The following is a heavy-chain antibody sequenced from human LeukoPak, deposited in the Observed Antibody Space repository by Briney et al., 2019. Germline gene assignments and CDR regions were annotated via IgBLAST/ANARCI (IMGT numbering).Heavy chain of an antibody. Sequence: KASETLSLTCSVPGGSINGGSYYWSWIRQPAGKPLEWIGHIFTTGSTSYNPSLRTRVTISEDSSKDQFSLNLKSVTAADTAVYYCARDRNWGRGYFDLWGRGTLVIVSS. J-gene: IGHJ2*01. CDR3: ARDRNWGRGYFDL. V-gene: IGHV4-61*09. CDR1: GGSINGGSYY. CDR2: IFTTGST. D-gene: IGHD3-16*01.